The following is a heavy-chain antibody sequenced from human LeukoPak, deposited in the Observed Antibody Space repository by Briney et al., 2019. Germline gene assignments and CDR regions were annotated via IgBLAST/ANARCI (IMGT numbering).Heavy chain of an antibody. J-gene: IGHJ4*02. CDR1: GGSISSYY. V-gene: IGHV4-59*01. CDR3: ARDAHDYYDSSGYTH. Sequence: SETLSLTCTVSGGSISSYYWSWIRQPPGKGLEWIGYIYYSGSTNYNPSLKSRVSISVDTSKNQFFLKLSSVTAADTAVYYCARDAHDYYDSSGYTHWGQGTQVTVSS. D-gene: IGHD3-22*01. CDR2: IYYSGST.